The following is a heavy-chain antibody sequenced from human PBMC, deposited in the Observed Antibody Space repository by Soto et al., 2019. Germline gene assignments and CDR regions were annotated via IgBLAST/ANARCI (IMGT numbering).Heavy chain of an antibody. Sequence: GGSLRLSCAASGFTFSSYSMNWVRQAPGKGLEWVSYISSSSSTIYYADSVKGRFTISEDNAKNSLYLQMNSLRAEDTAVYYCARQTEVVAAPSGYYMDVWGKGTTVTVSS. V-gene: IGHV3-48*01. CDR1: GFTFSSYS. D-gene: IGHD2-15*01. CDR3: ARQTEVVAAPSGYYMDV. CDR2: ISSSSSTI. J-gene: IGHJ6*03.